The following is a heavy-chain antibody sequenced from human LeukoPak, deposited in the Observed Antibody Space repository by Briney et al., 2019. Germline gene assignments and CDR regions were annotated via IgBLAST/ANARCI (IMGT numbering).Heavy chain of an antibody. CDR1: GDSVSSNSAA. D-gene: IGHD3-10*01. Sequence: SQTLSLTCAISGDSVSSNSAAWNWIRQSPSRGLEWLGRTYYRSKWYNDYAVSVKSRITINPDTSKNQFSLQLNSVTPEDAAVYYCARDHVLLWFGEFPAFDIWGQGTMVTVSS. J-gene: IGHJ3*02. CDR3: ARDHVLLWFGEFPAFDI. CDR2: TYYRSKWYN. V-gene: IGHV6-1*01.